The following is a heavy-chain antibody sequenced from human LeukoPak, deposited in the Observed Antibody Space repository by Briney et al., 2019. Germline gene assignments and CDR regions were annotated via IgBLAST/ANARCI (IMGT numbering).Heavy chain of an antibody. CDR2: ISVSGNT. CDR3: GRDLGWIQLCFDD. Sequence: PGGSLRLSCAASGFTLSSYAMSWVRQGPGKGLEWVSAISVSGNTYHADSVKGRFTISRDSSKNTLYLQMNSLRAGDAAVYYCGRDLGWIQLCFDDWGQGTQVAVSS. J-gene: IGHJ4*02. V-gene: IGHV3-23*01. D-gene: IGHD3-16*01. CDR1: GFTLSSYA.